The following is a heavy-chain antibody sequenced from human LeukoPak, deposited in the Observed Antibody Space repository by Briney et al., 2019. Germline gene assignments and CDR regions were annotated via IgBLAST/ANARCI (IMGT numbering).Heavy chain of an antibody. J-gene: IGHJ6*03. CDR2: ISYSGAST. CDR1: GFTFSDYG. D-gene: IGHD3-22*01. CDR3: AKASKNYYDRSAPWYMDV. Sequence: PGGTLRLSCAASGFTFSDYGMNWVRLAPGKGLEWVSAISYSGASTSDADSVKGRFTISRDNSKNTLYLQMNSLRAEDTAVYYCAKASKNYYDRSAPWYMDVWGKGTTVTVSS. V-gene: IGHV3-23*01.